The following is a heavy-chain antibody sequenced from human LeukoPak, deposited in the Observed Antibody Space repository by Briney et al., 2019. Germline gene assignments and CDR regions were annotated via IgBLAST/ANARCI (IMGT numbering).Heavy chain of an antibody. J-gene: IGHJ4*02. D-gene: IGHD6-13*01. CDR1: GGTFGRYA. CDR3: ARGNGWVAAASFDS. V-gene: IGHV1-18*01. Sequence: GASVKVSCKASGGTFGRYAISWVRQAPGQGLEWMGWISAHNGNTNYAQNVQGRVTMTTDTSTDTAYMELRSLRSDDTAVYYCARGNGWVAAASFDSWGQGTLVTVSS. CDR2: ISAHNGNT.